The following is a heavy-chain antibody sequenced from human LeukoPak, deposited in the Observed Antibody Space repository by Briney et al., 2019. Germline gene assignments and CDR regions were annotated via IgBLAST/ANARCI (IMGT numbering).Heavy chain of an antibody. CDR3: ARTPYDSMSWRAPPGPQFDY. CDR1: GFTFGSYA. CDR2: ISYDGSDK. V-gene: IGHV3-30*04. D-gene: IGHD3-22*01. J-gene: IGHJ4*02. Sequence: PGGSLRLSCEGSGFTFGSYAMNWVRQAPGKGLEWVALISYDGSDKQYADSVKGRFTISRDNSKQRLYLQMNSLRAEDTAVYYCARTPYDSMSWRAPPGPQFDYWGQGTLVTVSS.